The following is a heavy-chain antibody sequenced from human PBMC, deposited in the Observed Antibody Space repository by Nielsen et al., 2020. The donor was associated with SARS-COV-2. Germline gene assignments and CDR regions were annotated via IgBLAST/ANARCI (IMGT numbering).Heavy chain of an antibody. CDR2: ISPDGDIV. D-gene: IGHD1-26*01. CDR1: GFTFSNSW. V-gene: IGHV3-74*01. CDR3: ARANGGSYYGALDY. Sequence: GVLKISCAASGFTFSNSWMHWVRQAPGKGLVWVSRISPDGDIVNYADSVRGRFTTSRDNAKNTLYLQMNSLRAEDTAVYYCARANGGSYYGALDYWGQGTLVTVSS. J-gene: IGHJ4*02.